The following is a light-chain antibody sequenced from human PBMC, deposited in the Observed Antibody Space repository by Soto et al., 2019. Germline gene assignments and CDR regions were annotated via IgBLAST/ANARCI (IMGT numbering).Light chain of an antibody. CDR1: SSDVGNSNY. CDR2: DVS. Sequence: QSVLTQPASVSGSPGQSITISCTGTSSDVGNSNYVSWYQHHPGKAPKLMIYDVSNRPSGVSNRFSGSKSGNTASLTISGLQAEDEADYYCSSYTSSTTLVIFGGGTQLTVL. V-gene: IGLV2-14*03. CDR3: SSYTSSTTLVI. J-gene: IGLJ2*01.